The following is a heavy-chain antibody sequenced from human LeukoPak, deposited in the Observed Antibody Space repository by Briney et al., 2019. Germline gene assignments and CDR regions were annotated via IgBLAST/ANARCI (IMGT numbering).Heavy chain of an antibody. J-gene: IGHJ4*02. CDR2: ISGSGGST. D-gene: IGHD6-19*01. V-gene: IGHV3-23*01. Sequence: PGGSLRLSCAASGFTFSSYAMSWVRQAPGKGLEWVSAISGSGGSTYYADSVKGRFTISRDNAKNTLYLQMNSLRAEDTAVYYCARAGSGWYGYFDYWGQGTLVTVSS. CDR1: GFTFSSYA. CDR3: ARAGSGWYGYFDY.